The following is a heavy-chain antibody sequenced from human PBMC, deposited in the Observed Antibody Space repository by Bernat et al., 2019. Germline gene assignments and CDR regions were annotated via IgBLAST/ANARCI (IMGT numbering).Heavy chain of an antibody. Sequence: EVRLVESGGGLVQPGGSLRLSCAASGFTFSNYWMGWVRQAPGKGVEWVAQIKGNGTDKSSVHAVECRFTISRENAKNSVYLEMNSLRAEDTAVYYCGRGPLKMAAGNWWGQGTLVIVSS. V-gene: IGHV3-7*01. CDR3: GRGPLKMAAGNW. D-gene: IGHD6-13*01. J-gene: IGHJ4*02. CDR2: IKGNGTDK. CDR1: GFTFSNYW.